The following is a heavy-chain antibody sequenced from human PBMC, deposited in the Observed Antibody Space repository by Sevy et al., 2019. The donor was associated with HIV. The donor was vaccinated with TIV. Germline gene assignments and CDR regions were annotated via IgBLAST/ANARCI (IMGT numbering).Heavy chain of an antibody. D-gene: IGHD5-12*01. J-gene: IGHJ4*02. V-gene: IGHV3-21*01. CDR1: GFTFSSYS. CDR2: IGSSSSYI. Sequence: GGSLRLSFAASGFTFSSYSMNWVRQAPGKGLEWVSSIGSSSSYIYYADSVKGRFTFSGDNAKNSLYLQMNSLGAEDTAVYYCARDAARGYADYWGQGTLVTVSS. CDR3: ARDAARGYADY.